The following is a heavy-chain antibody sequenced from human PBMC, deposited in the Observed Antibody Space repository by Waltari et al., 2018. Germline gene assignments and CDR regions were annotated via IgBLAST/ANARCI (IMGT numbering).Heavy chain of an antibody. CDR3: AAQLCSSTSCYAGDY. D-gene: IGHD2-2*01. CDR1: GGTFSSYT. CDR2: IIPSLGIA. V-gene: IGHV1-69*02. J-gene: IGHJ4*02. Sequence: QVQLVQSGAEVKKPGSSVKVSCKASGGTFSSYTISWVRQAPGQGLEWMGRIIPSLGIANYAQKFQGRVTITADKSTSTAYMELSSLRSEDTAVYYCAAQLCSSTSCYAGDYWGQGTLVTVSS.